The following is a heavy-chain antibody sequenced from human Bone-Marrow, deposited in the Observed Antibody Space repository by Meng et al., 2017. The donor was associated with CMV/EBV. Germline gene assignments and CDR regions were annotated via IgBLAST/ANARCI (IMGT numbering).Heavy chain of an antibody. J-gene: IGHJ4*02. CDR3: SRGSVLRFLEPHSMLRD. CDR2: INHSGSN. V-gene: IGHV4-34*01. D-gene: IGHD3-3*01. CDR1: GGSFSSYY. Sequence: SETLSLTCAVSGGSFSSYYWSWIRQPPGKGLEWIGEINHSGSNNYNPSLKSRVTISVDTTKNQFSLKLSSVTAADTAVYYCSRGSVLRFLEPHSMLRDWGQGTLVTVSS.